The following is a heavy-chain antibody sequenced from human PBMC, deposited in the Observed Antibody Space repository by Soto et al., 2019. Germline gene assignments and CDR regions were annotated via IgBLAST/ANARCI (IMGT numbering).Heavy chain of an antibody. D-gene: IGHD1-26*01. J-gene: IGHJ3*01. CDR1: GFTFSYYW. CDR3: ARGDRGAFDL. V-gene: IGHV3-74*01. Sequence: EVQLVESAGGLVRPGGSLRLSCAASGFTFSYYWMHWVRQAPGKGLVWVSRIHSDGSSTTYADFVKGRFIISRDNARNTVDLQMNSVRVEDTAVYYCARGDRGAFDLWGQGTVVTVSS. CDR2: IHSDGSST.